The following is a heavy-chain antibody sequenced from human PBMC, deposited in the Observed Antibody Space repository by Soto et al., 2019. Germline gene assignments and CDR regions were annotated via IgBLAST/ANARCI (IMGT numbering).Heavy chain of an antibody. CDR2: IIPIVGTG. D-gene: IGHD3-22*01. V-gene: IGHV1-69*01. J-gene: IGHJ4*02. CDR1: GGTFSSYA. Sequence: QVQLVQSGAEVKKPGSSVKVSCKASGGTFSSYAISWVRQAPGQGLEWMGGIIPIVGTGNYAQKFQGRVTITADESTSTAYMELSRLSSEDTAVYYCARVHSSGYMPDWGQGTLVTVSS. CDR3: ARVHSSGYMPD.